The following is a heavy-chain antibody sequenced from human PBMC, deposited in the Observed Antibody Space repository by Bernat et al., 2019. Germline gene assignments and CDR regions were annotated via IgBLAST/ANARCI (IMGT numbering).Heavy chain of an antibody. D-gene: IGHD3-10*01. CDR1: GFTFSSYG. CDR3: ARDRDGILLWFREGSDAFDI. V-gene: IGHV3-33*01. CDR2: IWYDGSNK. Sequence: QVQLVESGGGVVQPGRSLRLSCAASGFTFSSYGMHWVRQAPGKGLEWVAVIWYDGSNKYYADSVKGRFTISRDNSKNTLYLQMNSPRAEDMAVYYCARDRDGILLWFREGSDAFDIWGQGTMVTVSS. J-gene: IGHJ3*02.